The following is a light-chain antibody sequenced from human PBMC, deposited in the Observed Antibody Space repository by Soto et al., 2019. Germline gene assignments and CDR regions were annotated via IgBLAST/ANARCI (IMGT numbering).Light chain of an antibody. CDR3: QQYSRAPLT. Sequence: EIVMTQSPATLSVSPGERVTLSCRASQSVGSYLAWYQQKPGQAPRLLIYGASIRATGIPDRFSGSGSGTDFTLTISRLEPEDFAVYYCQQYSRAPLTFGQGTKVDIK. CDR1: QSVGSY. CDR2: GAS. V-gene: IGKV3-20*01. J-gene: IGKJ1*01.